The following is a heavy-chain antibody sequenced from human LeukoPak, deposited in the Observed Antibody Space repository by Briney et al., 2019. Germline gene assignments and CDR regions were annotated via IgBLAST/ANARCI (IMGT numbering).Heavy chain of an antibody. CDR3: SRYYYDSSDYRAFDY. J-gene: IGHJ4*02. Sequence: GGTLRLSCAASAFTFSSYGMSWVRQAPGKGLEWVARTRNKANSYTTEYAASVKGRFTISRDDSKNSLYLQMNSLKTEDTAVYYCSRYYYDSSDYRAFDYWGQGTLVTVSS. CDR2: TRNKANSYTT. V-gene: IGHV3-72*01. CDR1: AFTFSSYG. D-gene: IGHD3-22*01.